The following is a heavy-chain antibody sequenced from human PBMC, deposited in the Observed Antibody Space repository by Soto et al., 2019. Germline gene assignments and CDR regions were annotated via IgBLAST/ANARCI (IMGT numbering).Heavy chain of an antibody. CDR1: GITFSSYA. V-gene: IGHV3-23*01. J-gene: IGHJ6*02. CDR3: ANSPLIVATIFYYGMDV. Sequence: GGSLRLSCAASGITFSSYAMSWVRQAPGKGLEWVSTISGSGGSTYYADSVKGRFTISRDNSKNTLYLQMNSLRAEDTAVYYCANSPLIVATIFYYGMDVWGQGTTVTVSS. D-gene: IGHD5-12*01. CDR2: ISGSGGST.